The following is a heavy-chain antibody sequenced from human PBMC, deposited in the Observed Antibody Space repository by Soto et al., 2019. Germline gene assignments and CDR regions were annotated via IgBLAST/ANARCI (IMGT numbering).Heavy chain of an antibody. V-gene: IGHV4-34*01. CDR2: INDSGNI. Sequence: QAQLQQWGAGLLKPSETLSLTCAVYGGPFSGYQWSWIRQTPGKGLEWIGEINDSGNINYNPSLKSRVTILIDTPKKQISLKLSSVTAADTAVYYCARGLILWFGELSRRGGYYYYMDVWGKGTTVTVSS. D-gene: IGHD3-10*01. J-gene: IGHJ6*03. CDR1: GGPFSGYQ. CDR3: ARGLILWFGELSRRGGYYYYMDV.